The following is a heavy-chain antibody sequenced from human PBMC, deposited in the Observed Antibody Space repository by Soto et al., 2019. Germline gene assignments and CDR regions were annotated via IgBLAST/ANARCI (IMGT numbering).Heavy chain of an antibody. Sequence: GGSLRLSCAASGFTFSSYEMNWVRQAPGKGLEWVSYISSSGSTIYSADSVKGRFTISRDNAKNSLYLQMNSLRAEDTAVYYCARNYDYVWGSYRSQPIFDYWGQGTLVTVSS. CDR1: GFTFSSYE. CDR2: ISSSGSTI. J-gene: IGHJ4*02. V-gene: IGHV3-48*03. CDR3: ARNYDYVWGSYRSQPIFDY. D-gene: IGHD3-16*02.